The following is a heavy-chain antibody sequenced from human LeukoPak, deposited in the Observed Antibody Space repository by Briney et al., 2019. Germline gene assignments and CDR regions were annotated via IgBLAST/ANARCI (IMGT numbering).Heavy chain of an antibody. D-gene: IGHD5-18*01. CDR2: INHSGST. V-gene: IGHV4-34*01. CDR1: GGSFSGYY. J-gene: IGHJ4*02. CDR3: ASYTAGGGGLDY. Sequence: TSETLSLTCAVYGGSFSGYYWSWIRQPPGKGLEWIGEINHSGSTNYNPSLKSRVTISVDTSKNQFSLELSSVTAADTAVYYCASYTAGGGGLDYWGQGTLVTVSS.